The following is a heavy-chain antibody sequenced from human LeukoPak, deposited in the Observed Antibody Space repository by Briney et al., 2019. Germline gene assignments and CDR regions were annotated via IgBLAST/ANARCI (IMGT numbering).Heavy chain of an antibody. CDR3: ARDQAARPLKGLED. J-gene: IGHJ4*02. V-gene: IGHV3-21*01. Sequence: TGGSLRLSCAASGFTFSSYSMNWVRQAPGKGLEWVSSISSSSSYIYYADSVKGRFTISRDNAKNSLYLQMNSLRAEDTAVYYCARDQAARPLKGLEDWGQGTLVTVSS. CDR1: GFTFSSYS. CDR2: ISSSSSYI. D-gene: IGHD6-6*01.